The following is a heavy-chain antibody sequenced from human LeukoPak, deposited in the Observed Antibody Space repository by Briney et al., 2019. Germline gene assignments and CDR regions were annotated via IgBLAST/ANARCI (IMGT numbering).Heavy chain of an antibody. CDR2: ITSSSNYI. V-gene: IGHV3-21*01. CDR3: ARDLRL. CDR1: GFTFSSFS. Sequence: GGSLRLACAASGFTFSSFSMNWVRQAPGKGLEWVSSITSSSNYIYYASSVRGRFTISRDNAKNSLYLQMNSLRAEDTAVYYCARDLRLWGQGTLVTVSS. J-gene: IGHJ4*02.